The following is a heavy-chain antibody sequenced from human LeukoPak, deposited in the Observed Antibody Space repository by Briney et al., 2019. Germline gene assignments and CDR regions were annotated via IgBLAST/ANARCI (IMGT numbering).Heavy chain of an antibody. CDR1: GGSISSYY. J-gene: IGHJ4*02. CDR2: IYTTGNT. CDR3: ARDARGWSGFDY. Sequence: SETLSLTCSVSGGSISSYYWSWIRQPAGKGREWIGRIYTTGNTDYNPSLKSRVTMSVDTSKNQFSLNLSSVTAADAAVYYCARDARGWSGFDYWGQGTLVTVSS. V-gene: IGHV4-4*07. D-gene: IGHD3-3*01.